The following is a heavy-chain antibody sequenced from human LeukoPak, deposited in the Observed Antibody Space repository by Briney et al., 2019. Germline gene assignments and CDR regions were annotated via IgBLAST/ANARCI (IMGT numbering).Heavy chain of an antibody. CDR2: IKQDGSEK. V-gene: IGHV3-7*01. Sequence: QTGGSLRLPCAASGFTFSSYWMSWVRQAPGKGLEWVANIKQDGSEKYYVDSVKGRFTISRDNAKNSLDLQMNSLRAEDTAVYYCARSRIGARTDQNFDYWGQGTLVTVSS. J-gene: IGHJ4*02. CDR3: ARSRIGARTDQNFDY. D-gene: IGHD6-6*01. CDR1: GFTFSSYW.